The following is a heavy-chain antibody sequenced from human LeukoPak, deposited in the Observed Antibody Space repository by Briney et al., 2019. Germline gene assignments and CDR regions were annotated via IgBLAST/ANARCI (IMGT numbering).Heavy chain of an antibody. D-gene: IGHD6-19*01. CDR1: GGSLSGYF. CDR2: IYISGST. CDR3: ARLRGQWLAPYYYYYMDI. Sequence: SETLSLTCMVSGGSLSGYFWSRVPQPAGKGLEWIGRIYISGSTHYNPSLKSRVTMSVDTYNNQLYLQMSSVTAADTAVYYCARLRGQWLAPYYYYYMDIWGKGTTVTVSS. J-gene: IGHJ6*03. V-gene: IGHV4-4*07.